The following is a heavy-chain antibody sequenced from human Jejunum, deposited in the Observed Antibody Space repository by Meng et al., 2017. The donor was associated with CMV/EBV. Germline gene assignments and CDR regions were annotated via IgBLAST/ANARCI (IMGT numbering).Heavy chain of an antibody. CDR1: TLTSYH. J-gene: IGHJ4*02. D-gene: IGHD1-1*01. V-gene: IGHV1-69*02. CDR2: VIPILNMA. CDR3: ATSTATTSNYRRVWNL. Sequence: TLTSYHINWVRKAPGQGLEWMGRVIPILNMADSAQNFQGRVTIIADRSTSTVYLELTSLRSDDTAVYYCATSTATTSNYRRVWNLWGQGTEVTVSS.